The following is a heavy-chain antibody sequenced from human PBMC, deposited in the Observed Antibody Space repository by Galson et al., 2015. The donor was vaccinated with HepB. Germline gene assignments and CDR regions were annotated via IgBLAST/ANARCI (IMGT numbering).Heavy chain of an antibody. D-gene: IGHD1-7*01. J-gene: IGHJ4*02. V-gene: IGHV3-74*01. CDR1: GLTFSSYW. Sequence: SLRHPCAASGLTFSSYWMHWVRQAPGKGRVWVSRSNSDGSSTSYEDSVKGRFTIPRDNANNSLYLQMNSLRAEDTAVYYCARVGTSEDYFDYWGQGTLVTVSS. CDR2: SNSDGSST. CDR3: ARVGTSEDYFDY.